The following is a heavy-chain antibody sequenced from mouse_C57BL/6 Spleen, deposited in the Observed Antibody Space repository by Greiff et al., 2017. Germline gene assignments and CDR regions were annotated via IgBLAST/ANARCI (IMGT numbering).Heavy chain of an antibody. D-gene: IGHD2-1*01. J-gene: IGHJ2*01. CDR3: TGNYEEYYFDY. Sequence: VQLQQSGAELVRPGASVKLSCTASGFNIKDYYMHWVKQRPEQGLEWIGRIDPEDGDTEYAPKFQGKATMTADTSSNTAYLQLSSLTSEDTAVYYCTGNYEEYYFDYWGQGTTLTVAS. CDR2: IDPEDGDT. CDR1: GFNIKDYY. V-gene: IGHV14-1*01.